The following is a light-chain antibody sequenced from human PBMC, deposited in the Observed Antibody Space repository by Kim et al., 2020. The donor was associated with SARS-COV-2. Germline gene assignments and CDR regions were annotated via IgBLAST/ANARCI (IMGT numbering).Light chain of an antibody. CDR2: GAS. CDR3: QQYKDWPYT. J-gene: IGKJ2*01. Sequence: VTSDLAWFQQIPGQSPRALICGASTRFPGTPARFTASGSGTEFTLTISSLQSEDFAVYYCQQYKDWPYTFGQGTKLEIK. CDR1: VTSD. V-gene: IGKV3-15*01.